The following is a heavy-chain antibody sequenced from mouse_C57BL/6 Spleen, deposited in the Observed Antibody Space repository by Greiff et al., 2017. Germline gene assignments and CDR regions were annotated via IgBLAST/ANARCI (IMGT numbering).Heavy chain of an antibody. CDR1: GYTFTSYW. CDR3: ASFTTVVADYYAMDY. Sequence: VQLQQPGAELVRPGTSVKLSCKASGYTFTSYWMHWVKQRPGQGLEWIGVIDPSDSYTNYNQKFKGKATLTVDTSSSTAYMQLSSLTSEDSAVYYGASFTTVVADYYAMDYWGQGTSVTVSS. J-gene: IGHJ4*01. D-gene: IGHD1-1*01. V-gene: IGHV1-59*01. CDR2: IDPSDSYT.